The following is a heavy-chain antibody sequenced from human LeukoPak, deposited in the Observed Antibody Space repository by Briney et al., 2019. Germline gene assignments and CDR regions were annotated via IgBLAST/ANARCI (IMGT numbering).Heavy chain of an antibody. CDR3: ARVGQQLTYDY. J-gene: IGHJ4*02. CDR2: IIPIFGTA. CDR1: AYTFTSYG. V-gene: IGHV1-69*05. D-gene: IGHD6-13*01. Sequence: SVKVSCKASAYTFTSYGFTWVRQAPGRGLEWMGGIIPIFGTANYAQKFQGRVTITTDESMSTAYMELSSLRSEDTAVYYCARVGQQLTYDYWGQGTLVTVSS.